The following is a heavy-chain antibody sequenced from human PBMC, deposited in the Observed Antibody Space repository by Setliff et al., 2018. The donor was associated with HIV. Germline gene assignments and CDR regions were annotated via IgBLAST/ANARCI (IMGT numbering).Heavy chain of an antibody. CDR2: TYYRSKWYF. J-gene: IGHJ4*02. V-gene: IGHV6-1*01. Sequence: SQTLSLTCVISGDSVSSDNAAWNWIRQSPMRGLEWLGRTYYRSKWYFDYAVSVKSRIIINPDTSKNQFSLKLSSVTAADTAVYYCARGLSFYDPGGFDYWGQGTLVTVSS. D-gene: IGHD3-22*01. CDR3: ARGLSFYDPGGFDY. CDR1: GDSVSSDNAA.